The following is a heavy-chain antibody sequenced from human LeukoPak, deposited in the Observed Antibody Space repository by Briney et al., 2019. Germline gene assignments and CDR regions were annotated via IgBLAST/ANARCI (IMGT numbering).Heavy chain of an antibody. CDR3: ARIPVGASYFDY. J-gene: IGHJ4*02. V-gene: IGHV4-61*02. Sequence: PSQTLSLTCTVSGGSISSGSYYWSWIRQPAGKGLEWIGRIYTSGSTIYNPSLKSRVTISVDTSKNQFSLKLSSVTAADTAVYYCARIPVGASYFDYWGQGTLVTVSS. CDR1: GGSISSGSYY. CDR2: IYTSGST. D-gene: IGHD1-26*01.